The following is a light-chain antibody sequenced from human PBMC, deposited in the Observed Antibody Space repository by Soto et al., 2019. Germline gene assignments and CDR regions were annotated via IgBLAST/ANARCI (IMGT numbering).Light chain of an antibody. V-gene: IGKV3-15*01. CDR1: QNLSSN. J-gene: IGKJ3*01. CDR2: GAS. Sequence: EIVMTQSPATLSVSQGESATLSCRASQNLSSNLAWYQQKPGQAPRLLIYGASTRATGIPARFSGSGSGTEFTLTISSLQSEDFAVYFCQHYNDWLTFTFGPGTKVDF. CDR3: QHYNDWLTFT.